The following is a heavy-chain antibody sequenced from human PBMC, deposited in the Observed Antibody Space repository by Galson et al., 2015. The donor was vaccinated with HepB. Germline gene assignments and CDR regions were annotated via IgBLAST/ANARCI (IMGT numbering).Heavy chain of an antibody. D-gene: IGHD3-9*01. CDR3: AKVIESSYSYYDILTGGDAFDI. V-gene: IGHV3-23*01. CDR2: ISGSGGST. CDR1: GFTFSSYA. Sequence: SLRLSCAASGFTFSSYAMSWVRQAPGKGLEWVSAISGSGGSTYYADSVKGRFTISRDNSKNTLYLQMNSLRAEDTAVYYCAKVIESSYSYYDILTGGDAFDIWGQGTMVTVYS. J-gene: IGHJ3*02.